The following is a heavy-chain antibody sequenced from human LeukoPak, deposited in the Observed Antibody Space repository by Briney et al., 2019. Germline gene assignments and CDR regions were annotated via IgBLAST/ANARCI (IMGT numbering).Heavy chain of an antibody. CDR3: ARRRQRWLPIDY. D-gene: IGHD5-24*01. Sequence: SETLSLTCAVYGGSFSGYYWSWIRQPPGKGLEWIGEINHSGSTYYNPSLTSRVTISVDTSKNQFSLKLSSVTAADTAVYYCARRRQRWLPIDYWGQGTLVTVSS. J-gene: IGHJ4*02. CDR1: GGSFSGYY. V-gene: IGHV4-34*01. CDR2: INHSGST.